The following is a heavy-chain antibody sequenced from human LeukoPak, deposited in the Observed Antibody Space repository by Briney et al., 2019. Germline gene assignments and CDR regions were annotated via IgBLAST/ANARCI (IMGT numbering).Heavy chain of an antibody. CDR3: ARDLLGIAAAGTYYGMDV. D-gene: IGHD6-13*01. CDR1: GYTFTGYY. V-gene: IGHV1-2*04. J-gene: IGHJ6*02. Sequence: ASVEVSCKASGYTFTGYYMHWVRQAPGQGLEWMGWINPNSGGTNYAQKFQGWVTMTRDTSISTAYMELSRLRSDDTAVYYCARDLLGIAAAGTYYGMDVWGQGTTVTVSS. CDR2: INPNSGGT.